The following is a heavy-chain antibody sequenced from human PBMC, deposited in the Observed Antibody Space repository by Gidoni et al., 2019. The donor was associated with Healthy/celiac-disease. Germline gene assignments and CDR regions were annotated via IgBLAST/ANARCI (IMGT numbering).Heavy chain of an antibody. Sequence: QVQLQESGPGLVKPSQTLSLTCTVSGGSIRSGGYYWSWIRQHRGKGLEWIGYIYYSGSTYYNPSLKKRVTRSVDTSKNQFSLKLSSVTAADTAVYYCARETTTVKGGSPFDYWGQGTLVTVSS. CDR3: ARETTTVKGGSPFDY. J-gene: IGHJ4*02. V-gene: IGHV4-31*03. CDR1: GGSIRSGGYY. D-gene: IGHD4-17*01. CDR2: IYYSGST.